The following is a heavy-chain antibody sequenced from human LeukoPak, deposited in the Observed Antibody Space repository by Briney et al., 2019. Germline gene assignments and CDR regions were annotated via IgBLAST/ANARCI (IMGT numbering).Heavy chain of an antibody. CDR1: GFIFSSYG. CDR3: AKGSWTVDY. J-gene: IGHJ4*02. Sequence: GRALVLSFAASGFIFSSYGMHWVRQAPGKGVGGVAVISYDGSNKYYPDSVKGRFTISGDNSKNTLYLQMNSLRAEDTAVYYCAKGSWTVDYWGQGTLVTVSS. CDR2: ISYDGSNK. D-gene: IGHD3-10*01. V-gene: IGHV3-30*18.